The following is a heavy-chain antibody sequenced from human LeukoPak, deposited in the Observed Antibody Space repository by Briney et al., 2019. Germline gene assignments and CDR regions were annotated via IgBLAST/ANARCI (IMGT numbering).Heavy chain of an antibody. D-gene: IGHD6-25*01. CDR3: ARAAAGGDDPFDV. CDR2: MNPNNDNA. J-gene: IGHJ3*01. Sequence: ASVKVSCKASGYTFKNYDINWVRQAPGQGIEWMAWMNPNNDNAGSAQKLQGRVTMTRDTSINTAYMELSSLRSDDTGVYYCARAAAGGDDPFDVWGQGSLIIVSS. V-gene: IGHV1-8*01. CDR1: GYTFKNYD.